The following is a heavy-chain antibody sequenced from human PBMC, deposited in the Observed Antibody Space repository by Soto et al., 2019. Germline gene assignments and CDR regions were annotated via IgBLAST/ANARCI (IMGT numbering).Heavy chain of an antibody. CDR3: AKTPMTYDSSGYYSYYFDY. CDR2: INHSGST. V-gene: IGHV4-34*01. CDR1: GGSFSGYY. D-gene: IGHD3-22*01. J-gene: IGHJ4*02. Sequence: SETLSLTCAVYGGSFSGYYWSWIRQPPGKGLEWIGEINHSGSTNYNPSRKSRVTISVDTSKNQFSLKLSSVTAADTAVYYCAKTPMTYDSSGYYSYYFDYWGQGTLVTVSS.